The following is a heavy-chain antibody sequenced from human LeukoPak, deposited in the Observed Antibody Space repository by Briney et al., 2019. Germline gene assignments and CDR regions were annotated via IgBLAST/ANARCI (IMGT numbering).Heavy chain of an antibody. D-gene: IGHD5-18*01. CDR3: ARSTEDTAMVTGF. V-gene: IGHV4-59*02. Sequence: SETLSLTCTVSGGPVRSYYWSWIRQPPGKRLEWIGYIYHSGSTSYHPSLKSRVTILIDTSRNQFSPKLASVSAADTAVHYCARSTEDTAMVTGFWGQRTLVTVSS. CDR2: IYHSGST. J-gene: IGHJ4*02. CDR1: GGPVRSYY.